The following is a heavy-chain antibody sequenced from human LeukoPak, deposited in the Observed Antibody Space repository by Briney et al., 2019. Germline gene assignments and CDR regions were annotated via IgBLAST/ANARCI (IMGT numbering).Heavy chain of an antibody. CDR2: ISGSGGST. Sequence: GGSLRLSCAASGFTFSSYAMSWVRQAPGKGLEWVSAISGSGGSTYYADSVKGRFTISRDNSKNTLYLQMNSLRAEDTAVYYCAKDGDSGHDLLYYYYGMDVWGQGTTVTVSS. V-gene: IGHV3-23*01. CDR1: GFTFSSYA. D-gene: IGHD5-12*01. J-gene: IGHJ6*02. CDR3: AKDGDSGHDLLYYYYGMDV.